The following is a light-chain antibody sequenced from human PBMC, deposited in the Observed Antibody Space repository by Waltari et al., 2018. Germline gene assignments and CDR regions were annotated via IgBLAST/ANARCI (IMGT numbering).Light chain of an antibody. V-gene: IGLV2-23*02. CDR1: ISDFGGYAY. CDR3: CSYALFSTLV. CDR2: DVS. J-gene: IGLJ2*01. Sequence: QSALTQPASVSESPGQSITISCTGTISDFGGYAYVSWYQQHPGKAPKLLIYDVSERPSGVSNRFAGSKSGNTASLTISGLQAEDEADYYCCSYALFSTLVFGGGTKVTVL.